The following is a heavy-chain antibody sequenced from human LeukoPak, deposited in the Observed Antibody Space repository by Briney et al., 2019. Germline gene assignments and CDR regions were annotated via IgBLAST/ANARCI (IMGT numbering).Heavy chain of an antibody. CDR1: GLTFDDYA. CDR2: ISWNSGNI. Sequence: GRSLRLSCAASGLTFDDYAMHWVRQAPGKGLEWVSGISWNSGNIGYADSVKGRFTISRDNAKNSLYLQMNSLRAEDMALYYCAKGLPKFYDSSGYDYWGQGTLVTVSS. D-gene: IGHD3-22*01. CDR3: AKGLPKFYDSSGYDY. V-gene: IGHV3-9*03. J-gene: IGHJ4*02.